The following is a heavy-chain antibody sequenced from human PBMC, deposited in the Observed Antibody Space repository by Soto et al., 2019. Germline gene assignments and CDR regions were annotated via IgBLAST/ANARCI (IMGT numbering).Heavy chain of an antibody. CDR3: AGGRIAAAGTAFDI. Sequence: QLQLQESGPGLVKPSETLSLTCTVSGGSISSSSYYWGWIRQPPGKGLEWIGSIYYSGSTYYNPSLKSRVTISVDTSKNQFSLMLSSVTAADTAVYYCAGGRIAAAGTAFDIWGQGTMVTVSS. J-gene: IGHJ3*02. D-gene: IGHD6-13*01. V-gene: IGHV4-39*01. CDR2: IYYSGST. CDR1: GGSISSSSYY.